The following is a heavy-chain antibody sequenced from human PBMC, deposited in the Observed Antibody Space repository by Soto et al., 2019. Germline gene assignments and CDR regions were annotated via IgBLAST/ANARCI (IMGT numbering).Heavy chain of an antibody. CDR2: ISYDGRNQ. CDR3: AKGGSSSARYFDY. Sequence: GGSLRLSCAASGFTLSGYGMHWVRQAPGKGLEWVAVISYDGRNQYYADSVKGRFTVSRGNSKSTLYLQMDSLGVEDSAVYYCAKGGSSSARYFDYWGQGTLVTVSS. D-gene: IGHD6-6*01. J-gene: IGHJ4*02. V-gene: IGHV3-30*18. CDR1: GFTLSGYG.